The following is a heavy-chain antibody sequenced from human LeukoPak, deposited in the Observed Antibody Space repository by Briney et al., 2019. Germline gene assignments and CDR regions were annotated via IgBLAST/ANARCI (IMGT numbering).Heavy chain of an antibody. CDR2: ISYSGST. V-gene: IGHV4-59*13. CDR3: VTNYYDSSGYYYGLGY. D-gene: IGHD3-22*01. CDR1: GGSISSYF. J-gene: IGHJ4*02. Sequence: MPSETLSLTCAVSGGSISSYFWHWIRQPPGKGVEWIGYISYSGSTNYNLSLKSRVTISRDTSKNQFSLKLSSVTAADAAVYYCVTNYYDSSGYYYGLGYWGQGTLVTVSS.